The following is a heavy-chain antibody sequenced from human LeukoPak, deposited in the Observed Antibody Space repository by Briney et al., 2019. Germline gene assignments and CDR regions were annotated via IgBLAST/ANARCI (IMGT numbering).Heavy chain of an antibody. J-gene: IGHJ4*02. D-gene: IGHD3-10*01. Sequence: GGSLRISCAASGFIFSDYDVHWVRQAPGKRLEFVSAITSNGGRTFYANSVKGRFTISRDNSKNALYLQMDSLRADDMAVYYCARGAASGGYDYWGQGALVTVSS. V-gene: IGHV3-64*01. CDR2: ITSNGGRT. CDR1: GFIFSDYD. CDR3: ARGAASGGYDY.